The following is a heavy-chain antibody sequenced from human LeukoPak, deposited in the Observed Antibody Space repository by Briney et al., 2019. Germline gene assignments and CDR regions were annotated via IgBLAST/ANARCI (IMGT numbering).Heavy chain of an antibody. CDR2: ISAYNGNT. CDR3: ARDRGAASPLWVDP. Sequence: ASVKVSCKASGYTFTSYGISWVRQAPGQGLEWMGWISAYNGNTHYAQKLQGRVTMTTDTSTSTAYMELRSLRSDDTAVYYCARDRGAASPLWVDPWGQGTLVTVSS. CDR1: GYTFTSYG. J-gene: IGHJ5*02. V-gene: IGHV1-18*01. D-gene: IGHD6-13*01.